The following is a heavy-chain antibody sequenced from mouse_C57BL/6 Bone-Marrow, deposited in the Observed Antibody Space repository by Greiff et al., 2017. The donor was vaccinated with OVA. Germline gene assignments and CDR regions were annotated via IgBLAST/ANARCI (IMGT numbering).Heavy chain of an antibody. Sequence: QVQLKASGAELVKPGASVKISCKASGYAFSSYWMNWVKQRPGKGLEWIGQIYPGDGDTNYHGKFKGKATLTADKSSSTAYMQLSSLTSEDSAVYFCARGELIYYDYEDYFDYWGQGTTLTVSS. CDR2: IYPGDGDT. CDR3: ARGELIYYDYEDYFDY. V-gene: IGHV1-80*01. J-gene: IGHJ2*01. D-gene: IGHD2-4*01. CDR1: GYAFSSYW.